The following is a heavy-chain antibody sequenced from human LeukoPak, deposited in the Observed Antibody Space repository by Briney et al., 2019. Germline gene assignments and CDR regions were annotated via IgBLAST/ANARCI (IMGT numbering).Heavy chain of an antibody. CDR2: IYYSGST. J-gene: IGHJ4*02. CDR3: ARFDTYTVVAAKGGSDY. D-gene: IGHD2-15*01. Sequence: SETLSLTCTVSGGSISSYYWSWIRQPPGKGLEWIGYIYYSGSTNYNPSLKSRVTISVDTSKNQFSLKLSSVTAADTTVYYCARFDTYTVVAAKGGSDYWGQGTLVTVSS. CDR1: GGSISSYY. V-gene: IGHV4-59*01.